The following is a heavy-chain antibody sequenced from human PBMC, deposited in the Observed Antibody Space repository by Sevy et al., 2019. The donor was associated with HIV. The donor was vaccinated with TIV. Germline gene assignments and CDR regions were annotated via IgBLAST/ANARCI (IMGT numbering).Heavy chain of an antibody. Sequence: GGSLRLSCTASGFTFSSYDMNWVRQAPGKGLEWVSKISSSGSSIYYADSVKGRFTISRDNAKNSLNLQMNSLRAEDTAVHYCTRNGGAFDNRFVPWGQGTLVTVSS. V-gene: IGHV3-48*03. CDR2: ISSSGSSI. CDR1: GFTFSSYD. D-gene: IGHD3-10*01. CDR3: TRNGGAFDNRFVP. J-gene: IGHJ5*02.